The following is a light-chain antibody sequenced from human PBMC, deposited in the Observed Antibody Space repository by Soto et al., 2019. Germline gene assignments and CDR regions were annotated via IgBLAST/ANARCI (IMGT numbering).Light chain of an antibody. J-gene: IGKJ2*01. V-gene: IGKV1-39*01. CDR1: QSIRSY. CDR3: QQSYTTPYT. Sequence: DIQMTQSPSSLSASVGDRVTSTCRASQSIRSYLNWYHQKPGKTPQLLIYGASNLQSGAPSRFTGSGSGTQFTLTISSLQPEDFATYYCQQSYTTPYTFGQGTKLEIK. CDR2: GAS.